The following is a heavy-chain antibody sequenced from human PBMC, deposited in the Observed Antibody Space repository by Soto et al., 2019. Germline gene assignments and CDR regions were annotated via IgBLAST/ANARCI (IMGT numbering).Heavy chain of an antibody. CDR2: VSGGKGDT. D-gene: IGHD2-15*01. Sequence: QVLLVQSGAELKKAGASVKVSCKASGYTFTSYAMHWVRQAPGQRFEWMGWVSGGKGDTKYSQKFQGRLTLTRDRSASTAYMELSSRISEDTAVYYCASGGRVVAGSWDDASDIWGQGTVVTVSS. CDR3: ASGGRVVAGSWDDASDI. CDR1: GYTFTSYA. V-gene: IGHV1-3*01. J-gene: IGHJ3*02.